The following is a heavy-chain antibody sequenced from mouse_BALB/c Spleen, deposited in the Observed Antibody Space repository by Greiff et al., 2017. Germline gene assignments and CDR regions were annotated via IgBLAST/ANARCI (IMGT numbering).Heavy chain of an antibody. CDR3: ARWDYDAY. J-gene: IGHJ3*01. CDR2: IYPYNGGT. V-gene: IGHV1S29*02. Sequence: EVKLMESGPELVKPGASVKISCKASGYTFTDYNMHWVKQSHGKSLEWIGYIYPYNGGTGYNQKFKSKATLTVDNSSSTAYMELRSLTSEDSAVYYCARWDYDAYWGQGTLVTVSA. D-gene: IGHD2-4*01. CDR1: GYTFTDYN.